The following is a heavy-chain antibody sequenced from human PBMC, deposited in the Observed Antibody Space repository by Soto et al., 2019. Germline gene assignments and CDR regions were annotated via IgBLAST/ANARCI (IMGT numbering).Heavy chain of an antibody. CDR2: INPNSGGT. D-gene: IGHD6-13*01. V-gene: IGHV1-2*04. CDR1: GYTFTGYY. CDR3: ARGPGYSSSWYEYYFDY. Sequence: GASVKVSCKASGYTFTGYYMHWVRQAHGQGLEWMGWINPNSGGTNYAQKFQGWVTMARDTSISTAYMELSRLRSDDTAVYYCARGPGYSSSWYEYYFDYWGQGTLVTVSS. J-gene: IGHJ4*02.